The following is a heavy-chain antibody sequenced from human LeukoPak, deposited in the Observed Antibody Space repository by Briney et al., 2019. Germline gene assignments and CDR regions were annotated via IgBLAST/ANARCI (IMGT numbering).Heavy chain of an antibody. CDR2: TYYRSKWYN. Sequence: SQTLSLTCAISGDSVSSKTADWNWIRQSPSRGLEWLGRTYYRSKWYNDYAVSVKSRITINPDTSKNQFSLQLNSLTPEDTAVYYCARASNYFGGYDGVDYWGQGTLVTVSS. D-gene: IGHD3-16*01. J-gene: IGHJ4*02. CDR3: ARASNYFGGYDGVDY. CDR1: GDSVSSKTAD. V-gene: IGHV6-1*01.